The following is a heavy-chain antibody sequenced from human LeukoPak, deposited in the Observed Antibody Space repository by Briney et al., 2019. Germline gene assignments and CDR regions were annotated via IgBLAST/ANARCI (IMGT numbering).Heavy chain of an antibody. CDR3: ARGVVAATFYYYMDV. V-gene: IGHV1-2*02. D-gene: IGHD2-15*01. CDR2: INPNSGGT. J-gene: IGHJ6*03. CDR1: GYTFTSNY. Sequence: ASVKVSCKASGYTFTSNYMHWVRQAPGQGLEWMGCINPNSGGTNYAQKFQGRVTMTRDTSISTAYMELSSLTSDDTAVYYCARGVVAATFYYYMDVWGKGATVTVSS.